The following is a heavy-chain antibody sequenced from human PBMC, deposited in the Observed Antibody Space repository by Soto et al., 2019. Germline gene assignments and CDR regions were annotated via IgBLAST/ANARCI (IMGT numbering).Heavy chain of an antibody. D-gene: IGHD2-21*02. CDR1: GGSISSYF. V-gene: IGHV4-59*01. CDR2: IHYSGST. CDR3: ARDLWGYCGTDCSPLDV. Sequence: SETLSLTCTVSGGSISSYFWSWIRQPPGRGLEWIGHIHYSGSTVYNPSLKSRVTISVDTSKNQFSLKLNSVTAADTAVYYCARDLWGYCGTDCSPLDVWGQGTTVTVSS. J-gene: IGHJ6*02.